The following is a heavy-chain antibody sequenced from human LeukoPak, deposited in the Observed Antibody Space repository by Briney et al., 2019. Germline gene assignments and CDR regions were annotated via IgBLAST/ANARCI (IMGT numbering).Heavy chain of an antibody. Sequence: GASVKVSCKASGYTFTSYYMHWVRQAPGQGLEWMGIINPSGGSTSYAQKFQGRVTMTRDMSTSTVYMELSSLRSEDTAVYYCAREKGGSTTVVNLGFDYWGQGTLVTVSS. D-gene: IGHD4-23*01. CDR1: GYTFTSYY. CDR3: AREKGGSTTVVNLGFDY. V-gene: IGHV1-46*01. J-gene: IGHJ4*02. CDR2: INPSGGST.